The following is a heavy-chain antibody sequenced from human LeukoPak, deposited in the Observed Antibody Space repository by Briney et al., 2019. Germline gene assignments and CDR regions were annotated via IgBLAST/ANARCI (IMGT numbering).Heavy chain of an antibody. J-gene: IGHJ4*02. CDR2: ISGTGGTT. D-gene: IGHD3-10*01. CDR3: AKRSSGSYHYFDY. CDR1: GFTFSSYA. Sequence: GGSLRLSCAASGFTFSSYAMSWVRQAPGKGLEWVSAISGTGGTTYYADSVKGRFTISRDNSKNTLYLQMNSLRAEDTAIYYCAKRSSGSYHYFDYWGQGTLVTVSS. V-gene: IGHV3-23*01.